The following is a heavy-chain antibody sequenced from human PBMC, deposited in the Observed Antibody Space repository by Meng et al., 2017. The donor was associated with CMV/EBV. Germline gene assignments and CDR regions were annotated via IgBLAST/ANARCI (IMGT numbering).Heavy chain of an antibody. V-gene: IGHV1-69*05. CDR3: ARERGYSYDPYAFDI. CDR2: IIPIFGTA. CDR1: GGTFSSYA. D-gene: IGHD5-18*01. Sequence: SVKVSCKASGGTFSSYAISWVRQAPGQGLEWMGGIIPIFGTANYAQKFQGRVTITTDESTSTAYMELSSLRSEDTAVYYCARERGYSYDPYAFDIWGQGTMVTVS. J-gene: IGHJ3*02.